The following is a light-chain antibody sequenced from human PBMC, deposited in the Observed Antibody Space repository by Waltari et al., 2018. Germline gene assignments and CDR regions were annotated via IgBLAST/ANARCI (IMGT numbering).Light chain of an antibody. Sequence: IQLTQSPSSLSASVGDRVTITCRASQGISNYLAWYQQNTGKAPKLLIYAASTLQSWVPSRVSGSGSGTDFPLTISSLQPEEFATYCCQQINSDQWTFGQGTKVEIK. CDR1: QGISNY. CDR2: AAS. CDR3: QQINSDQWT. J-gene: IGKJ1*01. V-gene: IGKV1-9*01.